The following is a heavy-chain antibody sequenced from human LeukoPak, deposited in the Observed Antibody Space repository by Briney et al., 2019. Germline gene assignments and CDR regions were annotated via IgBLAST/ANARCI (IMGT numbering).Heavy chain of an antibody. CDR1: GFTFSSYA. D-gene: IGHD6-13*01. J-gene: IGHJ4*02. CDR2: ISGSGTNT. Sequence: GGSLRLSCATSGFTFSSYAMNWVRQAPGKGLEWVSRISGSGTNTYYADSVKGRFTISRDNSKNTLYLQMNSLRAEDTAVYYCARGGSSWLKPIDYWGQGTLVTVSS. CDR3: ARGGSSWLKPIDY. V-gene: IGHV3-23*01.